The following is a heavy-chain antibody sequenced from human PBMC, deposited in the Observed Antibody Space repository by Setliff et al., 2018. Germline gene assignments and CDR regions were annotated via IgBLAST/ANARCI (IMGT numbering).Heavy chain of an antibody. D-gene: IGHD2-15*01. CDR2: IYPGDSDT. Sequence: GESLKISCKGSGYSFTSYWIGWVRQMPGKGLEWMGIIYPGDSDTRYSPSFQGQVTISADKSISTAYLQWSSLKASDTAMYYCVRDRWKVVVNRGNDAFDLWGQGTMVTVSS. V-gene: IGHV5-51*01. CDR3: VRDRWKVVVNRGNDAFDL. J-gene: IGHJ3*01. CDR1: GYSFTSYW.